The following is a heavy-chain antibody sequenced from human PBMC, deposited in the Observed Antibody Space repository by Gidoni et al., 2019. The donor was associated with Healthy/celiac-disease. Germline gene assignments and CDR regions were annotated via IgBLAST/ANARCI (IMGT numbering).Heavy chain of an antibody. CDR2: ISSSGSTI. Sequence: EVQLVESGGGLVQPEGSLRLSCAASDFTFSSYEMNWVRQAPGKGLEWVSYISSSGSTIYYADSVKGRFTISRDNAKNSLYLQMNSLRAEDTAVYYCARDTFRGGFDYWGQGTLVTVSS. D-gene: IGHD3-16*01. CDR3: ARDTFRGGFDY. J-gene: IGHJ4*02. V-gene: IGHV3-48*03. CDR1: DFTFSSYE.